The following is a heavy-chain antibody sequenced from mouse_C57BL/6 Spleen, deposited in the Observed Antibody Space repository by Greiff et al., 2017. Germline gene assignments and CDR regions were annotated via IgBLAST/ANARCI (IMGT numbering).Heavy chain of an antibody. V-gene: IGHV2-6-1*01. CDR1: GFSLTSYG. J-gene: IGHJ4*01. D-gene: IGHD2-1*01. CDR2: IWSDGST. Sequence: VQLQQSGPGLVAPSQSLSITCTVSGFSLTSYGVHWVRQPPGKGLEWLVVIWSDGSTTYNSALKSRLSISKDNSKSQVFLKMNSLQTDDTAMYYCARQDYGNYDYAMDYWGQGTSVTVSS. CDR3: ARQDYGNYDYAMDY.